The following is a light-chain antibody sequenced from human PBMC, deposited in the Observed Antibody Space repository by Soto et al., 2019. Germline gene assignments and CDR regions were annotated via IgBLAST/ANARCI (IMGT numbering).Light chain of an antibody. Sequence: EIVLTQSPGTLSLSPGXRATLSCRASQSVSGNFVAWYQQKPGQAPRLLIYAASNRATGIPDRFSGSGSAADFTLTISRLGPEDFAVYYCQQYGSSPPLTFGGGTKVDIK. CDR2: AAS. CDR3: QQYGSSPPLT. J-gene: IGKJ4*01. CDR1: QSVSGNF. V-gene: IGKV3-20*01.